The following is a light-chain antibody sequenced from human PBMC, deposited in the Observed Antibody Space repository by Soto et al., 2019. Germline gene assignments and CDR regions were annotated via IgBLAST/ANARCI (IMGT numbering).Light chain of an antibody. Sequence: SVLTQPASACGTPGQRFTISCSGSISNIESNTVTWYQQLPGTATKLVIYSNYDRPSGVPDRFYGSKSGTSASLVIRGLQSEDEADYYCAAWDDILNGYVFGGGTKVTV. J-gene: IGLJ1*01. CDR3: AAWDDILNGYV. CDR2: SNY. V-gene: IGLV1-44*01. CDR1: ISNIESNT.